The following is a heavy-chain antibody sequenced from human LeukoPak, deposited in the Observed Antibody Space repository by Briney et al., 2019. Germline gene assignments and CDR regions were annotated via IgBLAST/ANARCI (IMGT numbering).Heavy chain of an antibody. J-gene: IGHJ3*02. Sequence: GGSLRLSCAASGFTFSSYGMHWVRQAPGKGLEWVAVIIHDGSDKYYADSVKGRFTISRDNSKNTLYLQMNSLRAEDTAVYYCARRLISHDAFDIWGQGTMVTVSS. CDR3: ARRLISHDAFDI. CDR1: GFTFSSYG. D-gene: IGHD3-3*02. V-gene: IGHV3-30*03. CDR2: IIHDGSDK.